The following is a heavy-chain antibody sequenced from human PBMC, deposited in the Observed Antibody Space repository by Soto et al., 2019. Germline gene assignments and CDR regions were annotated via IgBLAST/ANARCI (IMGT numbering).Heavy chain of an antibody. J-gene: IGHJ5*02. D-gene: IGHD2-2*02. CDR1: GYTFTSYS. Sequence: ASVKVSCKASGYTFTSYSISWVRQAPGQGLEWMGWISAYNGNTNYAQKLQGRVTMITDTSTSTAYMELRSLRSDDTAVYYCARERPLRMSYCSSTSCYTGTGLDPWGQGTLVTVSS. V-gene: IGHV1-18*01. CDR2: ISAYNGNT. CDR3: ARERPLRMSYCSSTSCYTGTGLDP.